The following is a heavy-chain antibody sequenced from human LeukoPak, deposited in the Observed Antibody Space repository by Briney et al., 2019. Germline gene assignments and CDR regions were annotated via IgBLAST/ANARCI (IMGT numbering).Heavy chain of an antibody. J-gene: IGHJ4*02. CDR3: AGSLRARPFDY. Sequence: PSETLSLTCTVSGYSISSGYYWGWIRQPPGKGLEWIGSIYHSGSTYYNPSLKSRVTISVDTSKNQFSLKLSSVTAADTAVYYCAGSLRARPFDYWGQGTLVTVSS. CDR1: GYSISSGYY. CDR2: IYHSGST. V-gene: IGHV4-38-2*02.